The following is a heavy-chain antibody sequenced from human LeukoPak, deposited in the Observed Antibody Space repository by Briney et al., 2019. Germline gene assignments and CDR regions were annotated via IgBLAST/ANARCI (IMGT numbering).Heavy chain of an antibody. D-gene: IGHD6-13*01. CDR1: GGSISSSSYY. V-gene: IGHV4-39*07. Sequence: KPSETLSLTCTVSGGSISSSSYYWGWIRQPPGKGLEWIGSIYYSGSTYYNPSLKSRVTISVDTSKNQFSLKLSSVTAADTAVYYCARPFLRSSSKSNWFDPWGQGTLVNVSS. CDR3: ARPFLRSSSKSNWFDP. CDR2: IYYSGST. J-gene: IGHJ5*02.